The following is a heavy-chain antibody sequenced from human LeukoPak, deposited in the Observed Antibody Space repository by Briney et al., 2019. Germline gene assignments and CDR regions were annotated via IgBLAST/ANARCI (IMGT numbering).Heavy chain of an antibody. V-gene: IGHV1-69*05. CDR2: IIPIFGTA. CDR1: GGTFSSYA. J-gene: IGHJ5*02. D-gene: IGHD3-3*01. Sequence: SVKVSCKASGGTFSSYAISWVRQAPGQGLEWMGGIIPIFGTANYAQKFQGRVTITTDESTSTAYMELSSLRSEDTAVYYCARTPFGVADNWFDPWGQGTLVTVSS. CDR3: ARTPFGVADNWFDP.